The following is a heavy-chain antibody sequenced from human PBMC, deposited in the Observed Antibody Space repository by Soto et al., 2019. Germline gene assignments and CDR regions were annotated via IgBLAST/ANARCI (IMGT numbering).Heavy chain of an antibody. Sequence: PSETLSLTCSVSGGSISSYYWSWIRQPPGKGLEWIGYIYYSGSTNYNPCLKSRVTISVDTSKNQFSLKLSSVTAADTAVYYCARRFGRNFDYWGQGSLVTVSS. V-gene: IGHV4-59*08. CDR2: IYYSGST. CDR3: ARRFGRNFDY. D-gene: IGHD3-16*01. J-gene: IGHJ4*02. CDR1: GGSISSYY.